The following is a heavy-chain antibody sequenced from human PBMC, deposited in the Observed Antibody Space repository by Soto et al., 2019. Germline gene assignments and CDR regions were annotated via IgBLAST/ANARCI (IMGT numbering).Heavy chain of an antibody. D-gene: IGHD2-15*01. Sequence: GTFCLTCTVTGRFICSYYWNWRLEPPGTGLEWIGYIYYSGSTNYNPSLKSRVTISVDTSKNQFSLKLSSVTAADTAVYYCARGVTVVSDFDYWGQGTLVTVS. CDR3: ARGVTVVSDFDY. J-gene: IGHJ4*02. CDR2: IYYSGST. CDR1: GRFICSYY. V-gene: IGHV4-59*01.